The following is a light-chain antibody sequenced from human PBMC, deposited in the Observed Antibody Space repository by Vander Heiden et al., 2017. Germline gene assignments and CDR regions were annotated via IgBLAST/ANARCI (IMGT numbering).Light chain of an antibody. CDR1: QAISNY. V-gene: IGKV1-33*01. CDR3: QQYDNLPSYT. Sequence: DIQMTQSPSSLSAYVGDRVTITCQASQAISNYLNWYQQKPGKAPKLLIYDASNLETGVPSRFSGSGSGTDFTFTISSLQPEDIATYYCQQYDNLPSYTFGQGTKLEIK. CDR2: DAS. J-gene: IGKJ2*01.